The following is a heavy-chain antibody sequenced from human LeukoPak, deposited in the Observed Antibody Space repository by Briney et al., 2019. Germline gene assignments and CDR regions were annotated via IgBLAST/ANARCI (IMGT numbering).Heavy chain of an antibody. Sequence: GGSLRLSCAASGFTFRSYEMNCVRQAPGKGLEWVSYISGSGSTIHYADSVKGRFTISRDNAKNSLFLQMNSLRAEDTAVYYCAKDHRDGYNYGVFDYWGQGTLVTVSS. J-gene: IGHJ4*02. V-gene: IGHV3-48*03. CDR2: ISGSGSTI. CDR1: GFTFRSYE. CDR3: AKDHRDGYNYGVFDY. D-gene: IGHD5-24*01.